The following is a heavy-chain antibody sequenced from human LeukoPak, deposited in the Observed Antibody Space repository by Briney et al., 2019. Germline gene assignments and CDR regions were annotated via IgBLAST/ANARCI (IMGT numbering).Heavy chain of an antibody. V-gene: IGHV4-4*02. Sequence: SETLSLTCAVSGGSISSSNWWSWVRQPPGKGLEWIGEIYHSGSTNYNPSLKSRVTISVDKSKNQFSLKLSSVTAADTAVYYCTRAPLIAVAGRYYYYGMDVWGQGTTVTVSS. J-gene: IGHJ6*02. CDR2: IYHSGST. CDR1: GGSISSSNW. CDR3: TRAPLIAVAGRYYYYGMDV. D-gene: IGHD6-19*01.